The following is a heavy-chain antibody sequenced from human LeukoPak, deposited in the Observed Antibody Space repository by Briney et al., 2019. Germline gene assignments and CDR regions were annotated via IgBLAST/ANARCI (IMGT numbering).Heavy chain of an antibody. D-gene: IGHD1-20*01. V-gene: IGHV3-30*01. CDR2: ISYDGSNK. J-gene: IGHJ4*02. Sequence: GRSLRLSRAASGFTFSSYATHWVRQAPGKGLEWVAVISYDGSNKCHEDTVNGRFTISRDNSKNTLYLQMISLRAEDTAVYYYASRSDNWIDGRNDYWGQGTLVTVSS. CDR3: ASRSDNWIDGRNDY. CDR1: GFTFSSYA.